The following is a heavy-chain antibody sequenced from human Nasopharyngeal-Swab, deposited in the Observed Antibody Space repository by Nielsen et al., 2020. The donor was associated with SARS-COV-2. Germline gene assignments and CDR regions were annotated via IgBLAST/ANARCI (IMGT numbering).Heavy chain of an antibody. D-gene: IGHD4-17*01. J-gene: IGHJ6*03. CDR2: IYTSGST. CDR1: GGSISSGSYY. CDR3: ARGLRGVTTYYYYYYMDV. V-gene: IGHV4-61*02. Sequence: TLSLTCTVSGGSISSGSYYWSWIRQPAGKGLEWIGRIYTSGSTNYNPSLKSRVTISVDTSKNQFSLKLSSVTAADTAVYYCARGLRGVTTYYYYYYMDVWGKGTTVRLL.